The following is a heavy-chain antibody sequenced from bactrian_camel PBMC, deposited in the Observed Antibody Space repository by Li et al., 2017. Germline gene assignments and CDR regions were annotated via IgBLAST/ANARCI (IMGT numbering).Heavy chain of an antibody. V-gene: IGHV3S53*01. CDR2: IDSLGHT. CDR3: GAVIACPGRWYQEWVPPFAY. Sequence: QVQLVESGGGSVQAGGSLRLSCTISGNGYKVMGWFRQAPGKEREGVAAIDSLGHTTTADSVKGRFTVSRDNAKSTLYLQMDDLKPEDTATYYCGAVIACPGRWYQEWVPPFAYWGQGTQVTVS. D-gene: IGHD6*01. CDR1: GNGYKV. J-gene: IGHJ6*01.